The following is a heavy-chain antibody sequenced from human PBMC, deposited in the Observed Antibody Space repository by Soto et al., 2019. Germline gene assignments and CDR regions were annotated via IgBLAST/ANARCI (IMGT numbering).Heavy chain of an antibody. V-gene: IGHV4-39*01. D-gene: IGHD3-10*01. Sequence: QLQLQESGPGLVKPSETLSLTCTVSGGSISSSSYYWGWIRQPPGKGLEWIGSIYYSGSPYYNPSLKSRVTISVDTSKNQFSLKLSSVTAADTAVYYCARRDAYYYGSGSYPLPHYYYMDVWGKGPRSPSP. CDR3: ARRDAYYYGSGSYPLPHYYYMDV. CDR1: GGSISSSSYY. J-gene: IGHJ6*03. CDR2: IYYSGSP.